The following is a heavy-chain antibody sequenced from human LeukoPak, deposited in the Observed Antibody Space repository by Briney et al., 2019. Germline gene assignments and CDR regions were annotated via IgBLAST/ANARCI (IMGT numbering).Heavy chain of an antibody. D-gene: IGHD2-15*01. V-gene: IGHV4-59*01. Sequence: SETLSLTCTVSGGSISSYYWSWIRQPPGKGLEWIGYIYYSGSTNYNPSLKSRVTISVDTSKNQFSLKLSSATAADTAVYYCARDRSGGTDYWGQGTLVTVSS. CDR1: GGSISSYY. CDR2: IYYSGST. CDR3: ARDRSGGTDY. J-gene: IGHJ4*02.